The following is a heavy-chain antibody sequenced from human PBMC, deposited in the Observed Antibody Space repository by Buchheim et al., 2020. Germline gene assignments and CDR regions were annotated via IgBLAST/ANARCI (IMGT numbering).Heavy chain of an antibody. CDR1: GGSISSYY. CDR2: IYYSGST. V-gene: IGHV4-59*01. CDR3: ARGSGYCSSTSCYERDFDD. D-gene: IGHD2-2*03. J-gene: IGHJ4*02. Sequence: QVQLQESGPGLVNPSETLSLTCTVSGGSISSYYWSWIRQPPGKGLEWFGYIYYSGSTNYNPSLKSRVTISVDTSKNPFSLKLSSVTAADTAVYYCARGSGYCSSTSCYERDFDDWGQGTL.